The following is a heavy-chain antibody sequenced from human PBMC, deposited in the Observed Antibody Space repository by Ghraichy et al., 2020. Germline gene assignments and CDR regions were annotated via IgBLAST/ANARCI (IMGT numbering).Heavy chain of an antibody. CDR3: ASGGWYEAFDV. Sequence: ASVKVSCKASNYSFNKYSLSWVRQAPGQGLEWMGWISIHNGNTNYAQKFQGRVTMTTDTSTTTAYMELRSLRSDDTAMYYCASGGWYEAFDVWGQGTMVTVSS. CDR1: NYSFNKYS. CDR2: ISIHNGNT. D-gene: IGHD6-19*01. V-gene: IGHV1-18*01. J-gene: IGHJ3*01.